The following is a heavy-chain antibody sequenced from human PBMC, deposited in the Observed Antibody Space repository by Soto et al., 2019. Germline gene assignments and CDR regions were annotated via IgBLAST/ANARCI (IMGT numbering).Heavy chain of an antibody. CDR1: GFTFSSRG. J-gene: IGHJ4*02. CDR3: AKASPYCFTDRCSEHFDY. V-gene: IGHV3-23*01. D-gene: IGHD2-8*01. CDR2: ISGGGTT. Sequence: EVQLLESGGDLVQPGGSLRLSCAASGFTFSSRGMNWVRQAPGKGLEWVSRISGGGTTDYADSVKGRFTISRDNSRNTLFLQMNSLRAEDTAIYFCAKASPYCFTDRCSEHFDYWGQGTLVTVCS.